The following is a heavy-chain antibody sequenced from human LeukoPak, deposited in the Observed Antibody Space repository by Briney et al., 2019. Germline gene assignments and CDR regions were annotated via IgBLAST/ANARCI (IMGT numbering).Heavy chain of an antibody. Sequence: GGSLRLSCAASGFTFSNSAMSWVRQAPGKGLEWVANIKQDGSEKYYVDSVKGRFTISRDNAKNSLYLQMNSLRAEDTAVYYCARATYSYFDSWGQGTLVTVSS. CDR1: GFTFSNSA. D-gene: IGHD2-21*01. J-gene: IGHJ4*02. CDR3: ARATYSYFDS. V-gene: IGHV3-7*01. CDR2: IKQDGSEK.